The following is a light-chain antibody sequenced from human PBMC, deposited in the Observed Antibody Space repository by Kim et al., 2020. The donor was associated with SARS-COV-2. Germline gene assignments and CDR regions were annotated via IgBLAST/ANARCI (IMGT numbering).Light chain of an antibody. CDR3: AAWDDGLNGRV. J-gene: IGLJ3*02. CDR2: TGKT. V-gene: IGLV1-44*01. Sequence: QSVLTQPPSASGTPGQRVTISCSGRSSNVGSNTVNWYQHLPGTAPKLLCYTGKTQRPSGVPDRFSASKSGTSASLAISGLQSEDEADYYCAAWDDGLNGRVFGGGTQLTVL. CDR1: SSNVGSNT.